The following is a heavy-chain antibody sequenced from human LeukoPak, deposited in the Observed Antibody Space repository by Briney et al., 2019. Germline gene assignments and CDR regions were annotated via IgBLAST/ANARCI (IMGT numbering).Heavy chain of an antibody. CDR2: IYVDGST. CDR3: ARRFYHSSGYHFLDH. V-gene: IGHV3-66*01. D-gene: IGHD3-22*01. CDR1: GFTVSTEY. J-gene: IGHJ4*02. Sequence: GGSLRLSCAVSGFTVSTEYLDWVRQAPGKGPEWVSVIYVDGSTYYADSVRGRFTTSKDNSKNTLYLQLSSLRADDTAVYYCARRFYHSSGYHFLDHWGQGTLVTVSS.